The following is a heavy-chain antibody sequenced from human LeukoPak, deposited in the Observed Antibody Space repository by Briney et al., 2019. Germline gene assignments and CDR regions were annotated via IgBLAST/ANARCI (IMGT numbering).Heavy chain of an antibody. CDR2: ISSSSGYI. V-gene: IGHV3-21*01. D-gene: IGHD3-22*01. J-gene: IGHJ4*02. CDR3: ARARITMIVVALDY. Sequence: PGGSLRLSCAASGFTFSSYGMSWVRQAPGKGLEWVSSISSSSGYIYYADSVKGRFTISRDNAKNSLYLQMNSLRAEDTAVYYCARARITMIVVALDYWGQGTLVTVSS. CDR1: GFTFSSYG.